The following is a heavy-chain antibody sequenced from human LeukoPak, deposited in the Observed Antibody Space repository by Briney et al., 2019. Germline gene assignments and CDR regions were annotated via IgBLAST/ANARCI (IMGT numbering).Heavy chain of an antibody. Sequence: PGGSLRLSCAASGFTFSSYEMNWVRQAPGKGLEWVSYISTTGSSIYYADSVKGRFTISRDNVKNLLYLQMNSLRAEDTALYYCSKDAGSGTYGTFDYWGQGTLVIVSS. V-gene: IGHV3-48*03. J-gene: IGHJ4*02. CDR2: ISTTGSSI. CDR1: GFTFSSYE. CDR3: SKDAGSGTYGTFDY. D-gene: IGHD3-10*01.